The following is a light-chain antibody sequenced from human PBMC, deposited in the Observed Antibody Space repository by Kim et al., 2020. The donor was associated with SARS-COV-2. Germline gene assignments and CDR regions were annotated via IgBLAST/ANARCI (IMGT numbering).Light chain of an antibody. V-gene: IGLV2-14*03. CDR2: DVT. Sequence: QSLTISCTGTSSDIGGYNYVSWYQQHPGKAPKLLIYDVTKWPSGVSNRFSGSKSGNTASLTISGLQAEDEADYYCSSYTSSKTWVFGGGTRLTVL. J-gene: IGLJ3*02. CDR1: SSDIGGYNY. CDR3: SSYTSSKTWV.